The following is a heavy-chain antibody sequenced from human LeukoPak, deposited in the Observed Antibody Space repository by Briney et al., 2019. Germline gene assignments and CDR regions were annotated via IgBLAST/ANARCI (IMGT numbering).Heavy chain of an antibody. Sequence: SETLSLTCTVSGGSITTYYWSWIRQPPGKGLEWIGYIYYSGSTNYNPSLKSRVTISVDTSKNQFSLKLSSVTAADTAVYYCAREGWYYYDSSGENAFDIWGQGTMVTVSS. CDR1: GGSITTYY. J-gene: IGHJ3*02. CDR3: AREGWYYYDSSGENAFDI. V-gene: IGHV4-59*01. D-gene: IGHD3-22*01. CDR2: IYYSGST.